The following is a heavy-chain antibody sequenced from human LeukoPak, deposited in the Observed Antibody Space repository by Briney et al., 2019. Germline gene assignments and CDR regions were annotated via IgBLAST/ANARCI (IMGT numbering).Heavy chain of an antibody. V-gene: IGHV4-59*08. J-gene: IGHJ3*02. D-gene: IGHD3-10*01. CDR3: ARTGPKYGSGIGPLTYAFDI. Sequence: SETLSLTCTVSGGSISSYYWSWIRQPPGKGLEWIGYIYYSGSTNYNPSLKSRVTISVDTSKNQFSLKLSSVTAADTAVYYCARTGPKYGSGIGPLTYAFDIWGQGTMVTVSS. CDR1: GGSISSYY. CDR2: IYYSGST.